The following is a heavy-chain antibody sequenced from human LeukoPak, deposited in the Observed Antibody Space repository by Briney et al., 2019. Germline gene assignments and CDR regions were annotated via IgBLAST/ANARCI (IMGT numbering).Heavy chain of an antibody. Sequence: GGSLRLSXAASGFTFSSYAMSWVRQAPGKGLEWVSAISGSGGSTYYADSVKGRFTISRDNSKNTLYLQMNSLRAEDTAVYYCAKRVGYCSGGSCDWGQGTLVTVSS. CDR2: ISGSGGST. CDR3: AKRVGYCSGGSCD. D-gene: IGHD2-15*01. CDR1: GFTFSSYA. V-gene: IGHV3-23*01. J-gene: IGHJ4*02.